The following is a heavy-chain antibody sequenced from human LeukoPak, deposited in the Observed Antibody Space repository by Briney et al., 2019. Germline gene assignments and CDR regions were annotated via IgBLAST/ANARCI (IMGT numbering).Heavy chain of an antibody. CDR1: GFTFSSYW. V-gene: IGHV3-74*01. CDR3: ARVAQLYGDYVNFDY. D-gene: IGHD4-17*01. Sequence: ESLRLSCAASGFTFSSYWMHWVRQAPGKGLVWVSRINSDGSSTTYADSVKGRFTISRDNAKNTLYLQMNSLRAEDTAVYYCARVAQLYGDYVNFDYGGQGALVTVPS. J-gene: IGHJ4*02. CDR2: INSDGSST.